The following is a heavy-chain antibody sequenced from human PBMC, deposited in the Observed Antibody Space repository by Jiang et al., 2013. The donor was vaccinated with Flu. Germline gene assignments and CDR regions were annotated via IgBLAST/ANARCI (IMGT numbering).Heavy chain of an antibody. V-gene: IGHV5-10-1*01. D-gene: IGHD3-3*01. CDR2: IDPSDSYT. CDR3: ARPYPYDFWSGYYHGMDV. Sequence: AEVKKPGESLRISCKASGYNFTTYWISWVRQMPGRGLGWMGRIDPSDSYTKYSPSFQGRVSMSADKSIATACLQWSSLKASDTAVYYCARPYPYDFWSGYYHGMDVWGKGPRSPSPQ. CDR1: GYNFTTYW. J-gene: IGHJ6*04.